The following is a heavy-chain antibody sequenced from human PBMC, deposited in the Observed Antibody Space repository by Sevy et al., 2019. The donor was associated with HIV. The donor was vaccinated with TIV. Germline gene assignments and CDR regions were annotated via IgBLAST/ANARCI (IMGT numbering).Heavy chain of an antibody. CDR2: ISGSGGST. CDR3: APGLGMATISGAFDI. Sequence: GGSLRLSCAASGFTFSSYAMSWVRQAPGKGLEWVSAISGSGGSTYYADSVKGRFTISRDNSKNTLYLQMNSLRAEDTAVYYCAPGLGMATISGAFDIWGQGTMVTVSS. CDR1: GFTFSSYA. J-gene: IGHJ3*02. V-gene: IGHV3-23*01. D-gene: IGHD5-12*01.